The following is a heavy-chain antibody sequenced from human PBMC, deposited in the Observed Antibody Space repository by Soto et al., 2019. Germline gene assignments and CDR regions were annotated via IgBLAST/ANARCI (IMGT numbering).Heavy chain of an antibody. CDR3: ARGIFGSGTANDY. CDR2: INGDGSGT. D-gene: IGHD3-10*01. J-gene: IGHJ4*02. V-gene: IGHV3-74*01. Sequence: EVQLVESGGGLVQPGGSLRLSCAASGFTFSGSWMHWVRQAPGKGLVWVSRINGDGSGTSYADFVKGRFTISRDNAKTTLFLQMHGLRAEDTAVYYCARGIFGSGTANDYWGQGTLVTVSS. CDR1: GFTFSGSW.